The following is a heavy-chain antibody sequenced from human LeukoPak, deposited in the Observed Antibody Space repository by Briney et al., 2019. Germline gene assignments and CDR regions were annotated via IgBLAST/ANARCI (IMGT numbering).Heavy chain of an antibody. Sequence: GGSLRLSCAASGFSFSSCVMSWVRQAPGKGLEWVSGISGSGGSIYYADSVKGRFTISRDSSKNTLNLQMNSLRAEDTAVYYCAKHGDTAMWLDYWGQGTLVTVSS. J-gene: IGHJ4*02. D-gene: IGHD5-18*01. CDR3: AKHGDTAMWLDY. CDR1: GFSFSSCV. V-gene: IGHV3-23*01. CDR2: ISGSGGSI.